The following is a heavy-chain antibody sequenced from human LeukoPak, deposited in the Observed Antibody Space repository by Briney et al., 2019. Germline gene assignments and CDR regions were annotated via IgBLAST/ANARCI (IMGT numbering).Heavy chain of an antibody. CDR1: GFTFDDNA. J-gene: IGHJ4*02. Sequence: PGGSLRLSCAASGFTFDDNAMHWVRQAPGKGLEWVSGISWNSGSIGYADSVKGRFTISRDNAKNSLYLQMNSLRAEDTAVYYCAKDQGVYYYGSGSYSIDYWGQGTLVTVSS. D-gene: IGHD3-10*01. V-gene: IGHV3-9*01. CDR2: ISWNSGSI. CDR3: AKDQGVYYYGSGSYSIDY.